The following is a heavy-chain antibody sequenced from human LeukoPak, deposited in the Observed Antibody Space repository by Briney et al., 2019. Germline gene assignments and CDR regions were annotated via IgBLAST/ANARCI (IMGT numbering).Heavy chain of an antibody. CDR1: GFTFDDYA. Sequence: PGRSLRLSCAASGFTFDDYAMHWVRQAPGKGLEWVSGISWNSGSTGYADSVKGRFTISRDNAKNSLYLQMNSLRAEDTALHYCAKDRHYYYGMDVWGQGTTVTVSS. CDR3: AKDRHYYYGMDV. J-gene: IGHJ6*02. V-gene: IGHV3-9*01. CDR2: ISWNSGST.